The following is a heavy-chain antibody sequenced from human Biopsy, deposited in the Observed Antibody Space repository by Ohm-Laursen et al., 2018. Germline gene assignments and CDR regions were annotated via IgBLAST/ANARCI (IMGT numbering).Heavy chain of an antibody. J-gene: IGHJ4*02. CDR1: TGTFNSYG. Sequence: ASVKVSCKAPTGTFNSYGIIWVRQAPGQGLEWMGRIIPILRTTAYAQTFLGRVTITADSPTSTVDMELTNLTSDDTAVYYCARDALGGGSYRFFYWGQGSLVTVSS. D-gene: IGHD1-26*01. CDR3: ARDALGGGSYRFFY. CDR2: IIPILRTT. V-gene: IGHV1-69*11.